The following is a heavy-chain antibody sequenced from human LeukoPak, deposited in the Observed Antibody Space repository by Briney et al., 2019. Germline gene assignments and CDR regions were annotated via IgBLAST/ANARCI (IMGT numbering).Heavy chain of an antibody. CDR2: IIPILGIV. V-gene: IGHV1-69*04. CDR3: ARDGGLLWFRELNY. D-gene: IGHD3-10*01. CDR1: GGTFSSYA. Sequence: SVKVSCKASGGTFSSYAISWVRQAPGQGLEWMGRIIPILGIVNYAQKFQGRVTITADKSTSTAYMELSSLRSEDTAVYYCARDGGLLWFRELNYWGQGTLVTVSS. J-gene: IGHJ4*02.